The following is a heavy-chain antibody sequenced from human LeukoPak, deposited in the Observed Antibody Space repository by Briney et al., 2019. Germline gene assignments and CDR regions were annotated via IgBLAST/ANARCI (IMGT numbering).Heavy chain of an antibody. CDR3: AKDKWELPLGPFDY. J-gene: IGHJ4*02. CDR2: ISWNSGSI. D-gene: IGHD1-26*01. CDR1: GFTFDDYA. Sequence: PGRSLRLSCAASGFTFDDYAMHRVRQAPGKGLEWVSGISWNSGSIGYADSVKGRFTISRDNAKNSLYLQMNSLRAEDTALYYCAKDKWELPLGPFDYWGQGTLVTVSS. V-gene: IGHV3-9*01.